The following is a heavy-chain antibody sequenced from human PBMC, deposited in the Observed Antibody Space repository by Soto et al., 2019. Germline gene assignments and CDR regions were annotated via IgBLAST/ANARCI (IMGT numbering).Heavy chain of an antibody. V-gene: IGHV1-3*01. Sequence: ASVKVSCKASGYTFTSYAMHWVRQAPGQRLEWMGWINAGNGNTKYSQKFQGRVTITRDTSASTVYMELSSLRSEDTAVYYCARGVGSGSYYNQYNWFDPWGQGTLVTVSS. CDR1: GYTFTSYA. J-gene: IGHJ5*02. D-gene: IGHD3-10*01. CDR3: ARGVGSGSYYNQYNWFDP. CDR2: INAGNGNT.